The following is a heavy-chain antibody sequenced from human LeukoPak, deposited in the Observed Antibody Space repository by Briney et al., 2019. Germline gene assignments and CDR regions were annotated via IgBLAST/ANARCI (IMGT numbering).Heavy chain of an antibody. D-gene: IGHD6-13*01. CDR2: IRSKGNSYAT. J-gene: IGHJ4*02. Sequence: GGSLRLSCAASGYTFSGCAMHWVREASGKGLEWVGRIRSKGNSYATAYAASVKGRFTISSDDSKDSAYLQMNSLKTEDTAVYYCTSLLFHSSSFWGQGTLVTVSS. CDR1: GYTFSGCA. V-gene: IGHV3-73*01. CDR3: TSLLFHSSSF.